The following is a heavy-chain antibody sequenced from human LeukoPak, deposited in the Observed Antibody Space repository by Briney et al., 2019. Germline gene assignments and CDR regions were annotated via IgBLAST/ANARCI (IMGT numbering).Heavy chain of an antibody. D-gene: IGHD5/OR15-5a*01. Sequence: GGSLRLSCAASGFTFSSYAMSWVRQAPGKGPEWVANIRQDGNEFYYVDSVKGRFTISRDNAKKSLYLQMNSLRVEDTAVYYCARDKVSGPTLLDYWGQGTLVTVSS. CDR3: ARDKVSGPTLLDY. CDR2: IRQDGNEF. CDR1: GFTFSSYA. V-gene: IGHV3-7*01. J-gene: IGHJ4*02.